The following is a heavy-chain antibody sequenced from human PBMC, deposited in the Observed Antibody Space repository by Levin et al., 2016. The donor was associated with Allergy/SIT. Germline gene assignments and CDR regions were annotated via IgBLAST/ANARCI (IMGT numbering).Heavy chain of an antibody. Sequence: WIRQPPGRGLEWVGFIRSKAYGGTTEYAASVKGRFTISRDDSKSIAYLQMNSLKTEDTAVYYCTRAYYDILTGYINEYYFDYWGQGTLVTVSS. J-gene: IGHJ4*02. D-gene: IGHD3-9*01. CDR3: TRAYYDILTGYINEYYFDY. CDR2: IRSKAYGGTT. V-gene: IGHV3-49*02.